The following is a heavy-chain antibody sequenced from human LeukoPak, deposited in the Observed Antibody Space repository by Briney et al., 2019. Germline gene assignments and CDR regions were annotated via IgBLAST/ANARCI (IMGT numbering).Heavy chain of an antibody. J-gene: IGHJ4*02. CDR2: ISGSGGST. V-gene: IGHV3-23*01. Sequence: PGGSLRLSCAPSRFTFSSYALSWVRQAPGKGLEWVSAISGSGGSTYYADSVKGRFTISRDNSKNTLYLQMNSLRAEDTAVYYCANGYSGYDQPFDYWGQGTLVTVSS. D-gene: IGHD5-12*01. CDR3: ANGYSGYDQPFDY. CDR1: RFTFSSYA.